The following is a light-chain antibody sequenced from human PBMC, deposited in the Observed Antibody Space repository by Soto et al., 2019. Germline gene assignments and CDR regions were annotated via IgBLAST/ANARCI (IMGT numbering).Light chain of an antibody. Sequence: DIPVTQSPSTLSASVGDRVTITCRASHSISYWLAWYQQKPGKAPKLLIYDASSLESGVPSRFSGSGSGTLFTLTISSLQPDDFATYYCQQYENYWSFGQGTKVEIE. V-gene: IGKV1-5*01. CDR2: DAS. CDR3: QQYENYWS. CDR1: HSISYW. J-gene: IGKJ1*01.